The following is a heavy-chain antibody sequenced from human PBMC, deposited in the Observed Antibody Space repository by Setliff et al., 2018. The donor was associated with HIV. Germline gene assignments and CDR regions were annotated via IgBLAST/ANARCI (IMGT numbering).Heavy chain of an antibody. V-gene: IGHV5-51*01. D-gene: IGHD1-26*01. Sequence: GESLKISCKGSGYSFTSYWIDWVRQMPGEGLEWMGIIYPGDSDTRYSPSFRGQVTISADKSISTAYLQWSSLKASDTAMYYCARHAGNGLGAMGYFDYWGQGALVTVPQ. CDR2: IYPGDSDT. J-gene: IGHJ4*02. CDR1: GYSFTSYW. CDR3: ARHAGNGLGAMGYFDY.